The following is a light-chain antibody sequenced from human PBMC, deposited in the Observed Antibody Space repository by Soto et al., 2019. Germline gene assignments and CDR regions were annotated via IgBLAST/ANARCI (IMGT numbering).Light chain of an antibody. Sequence: EIVVTQSPATLSVSPGGRATLSCRASQSISDTLAWYQQKPGQAPRLLIYGASTRAPGFPARFSGSGSGTDFTLTISRLEPEDFAVYYCQQYGSSRWTFGQGTKVDIK. J-gene: IGKJ1*01. CDR2: GAS. V-gene: IGKV3-20*01. CDR1: QSISDT. CDR3: QQYGSSRWT.